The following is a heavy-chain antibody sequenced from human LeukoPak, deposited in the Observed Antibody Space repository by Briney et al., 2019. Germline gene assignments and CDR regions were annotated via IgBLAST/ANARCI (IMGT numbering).Heavy chain of an antibody. V-gene: IGHV3-21*01. CDR3: ATPGRRYSSGWYNWFDP. D-gene: IGHD6-19*01. CDR2: ISSSSSYI. Sequence: AGGSLRLSCAASGFTFSSYSMNWVRQAPGKGLEWVSSISSSSSYIYYADSVKGRFTISRDNAKNSLYLQMNSLRAEDTAVHYCATPGRRYSSGWYNWFDPWGQGTLVTVSS. J-gene: IGHJ5*02. CDR1: GFTFSSYS.